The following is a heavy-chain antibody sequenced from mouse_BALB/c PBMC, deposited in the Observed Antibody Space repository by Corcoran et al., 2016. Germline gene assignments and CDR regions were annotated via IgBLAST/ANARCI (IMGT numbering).Heavy chain of an antibody. CDR1: GYSITSGYY. CDR3: ARAGWVLLDYYAMDY. D-gene: IGHD2-3*01. V-gene: IGHV3-6*02. Sequence: DVQLQESGPGLVKPSQSLSLTCSVTGYSITSGYYWNWIGQFPGNKLEWMGYISYDGSNNYNPSLKNRISITRDTSKNQFFLKLNSVTTEDTATYYCARAGWVLLDYYAMDYWGQGTSVTVSS. J-gene: IGHJ4*01. CDR2: ISYDGSN.